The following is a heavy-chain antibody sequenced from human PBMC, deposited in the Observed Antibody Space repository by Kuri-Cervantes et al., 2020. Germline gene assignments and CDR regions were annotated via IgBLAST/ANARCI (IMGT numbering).Heavy chain of an antibody. CDR2: INQDGSEK. J-gene: IGHJ5*01. V-gene: IGHV3-7*01. Sequence: SMNISYAASGFTFSSYCMSWVRQAPGKGLEWVANINQDGSEKYFVDSVKGRFTISRDNAKNSLYLQMNSLRTEDTAVYYCAGFYGDLKKSLGWFASWGQGTMVTVSS. D-gene: IGHD4-17*01. CDR1: GFTFSSYC. CDR3: AGFYGDLKKSLGWFAS.